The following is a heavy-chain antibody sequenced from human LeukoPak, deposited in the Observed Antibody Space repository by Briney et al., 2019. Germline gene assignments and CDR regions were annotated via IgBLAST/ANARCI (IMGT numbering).Heavy chain of an antibody. CDR1: GFTFSSYS. V-gene: IGHV3-48*01. J-gene: IGHJ6*03. Sequence: PGGSLRLSCAASGFTFSSYSMNWVRQAPGKGLEWVSYISSSSSTIYYADSVKSRFTISRDNAKNSLYLQMNSLRAEDTAVYYCARGTYYYYYMDVWGKGTTVTVSS. CDR3: ARGTYYYYYMDV. CDR2: ISSSSSTI.